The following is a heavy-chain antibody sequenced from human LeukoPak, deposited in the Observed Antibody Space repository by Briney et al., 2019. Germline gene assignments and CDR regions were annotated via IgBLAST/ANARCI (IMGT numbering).Heavy chain of an antibody. V-gene: IGHV1-46*01. CDR2: IDPSGGST. Sequence: GASVKVSCKASGYTFTSYYRHWVRQAPGHGLEWMGIIDPSGGSTSYAQKFQGRVTMTRDMSTSTVYMELSSLRSEDTAVYYCARDTGYSSSSDYWGQGTLVTVSS. D-gene: IGHD6-6*01. CDR3: ARDTGYSSSSDY. J-gene: IGHJ4*02. CDR1: GYTFTSYY.